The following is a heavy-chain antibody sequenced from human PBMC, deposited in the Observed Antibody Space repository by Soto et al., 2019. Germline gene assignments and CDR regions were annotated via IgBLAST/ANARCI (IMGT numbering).Heavy chain of an antibody. Sequence: SETLSLTCTVSGGSISSGGYYWSWIRQHPGKGLEWIGYIYYSGSTYYNPSLKSRVTISVDTSKNQFSLKLSSVTAADTAVYYCARGDYDFWSGYYKYYYYMDVWGKGTTVTVSS. J-gene: IGHJ6*03. D-gene: IGHD3-3*01. CDR2: IYYSGST. CDR3: ARGDYDFWSGYYKYYYYMDV. V-gene: IGHV4-31*03. CDR1: GGSISSGGYY.